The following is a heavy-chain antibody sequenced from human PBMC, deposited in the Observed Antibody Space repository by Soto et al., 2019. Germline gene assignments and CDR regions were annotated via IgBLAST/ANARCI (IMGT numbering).Heavy chain of an antibody. V-gene: IGHV2-5*02. J-gene: IGHJ3*01. CDR1: GFSLTTRQVG. CDR3: AHLMITYGGVIADDAFDV. D-gene: IGHD3-16*02. Sequence: QITLKESGPPLGEPTQTLTLTCTFSGFSLTTRQVGVGWIRQPPGQALEWLAVIYWDNDKRYSPSLERRLTITKDTSKNQVVLTMTNMDPMDTATYYCAHLMITYGGVIADDAFDVWGQGTMVTVSS. CDR2: IYWDNDK.